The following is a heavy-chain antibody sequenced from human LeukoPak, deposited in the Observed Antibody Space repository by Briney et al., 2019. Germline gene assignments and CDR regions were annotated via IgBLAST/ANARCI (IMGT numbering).Heavy chain of an antibody. Sequence: HPGGSLRLSCAASGFTFSSYGMPWVRQAPGKGLEWVAVISYDGSNKYYADSVKGRFTISRDNSKNTLYLQMNSLRAEDTAVYYCAKPYDSSGFDYWGQGTLVTVSS. CDR3: AKPYDSSGFDY. V-gene: IGHV3-30*18. D-gene: IGHD3-22*01. CDR2: ISYDGSNK. CDR1: GFTFSSYG. J-gene: IGHJ4*02.